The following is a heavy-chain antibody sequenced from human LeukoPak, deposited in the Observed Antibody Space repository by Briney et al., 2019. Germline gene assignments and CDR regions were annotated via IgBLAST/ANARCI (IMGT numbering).Heavy chain of an antibody. D-gene: IGHD4-17*01. CDR3: ARWGYGDPFDY. CDR1: GGSISSNNYF. J-gene: IGHJ4*02. V-gene: IGHV4-39*07. Sequence: PSETLSLTCTVSGGSISSNNYFWGWIRQPPGKGLEWIGSIYDSGSTYYNPSLKSRVTISVDTSKNQFSLKLSSVTAADTAVYYCARWGYGDPFDYWGQGTLVTVSS. CDR2: IYDSGST.